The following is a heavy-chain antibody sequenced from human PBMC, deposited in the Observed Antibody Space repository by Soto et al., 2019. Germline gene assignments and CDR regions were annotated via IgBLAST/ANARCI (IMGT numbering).Heavy chain of an antibody. V-gene: IGHV4-4*02. D-gene: IGHD2-21*01. CDR1: GGSVISSSW. J-gene: IGHJ3*01. CDR2: INHAGSP. Sequence: HLQESGPGLVKPSGTLSLTCGVSGGSVISSSWWTWVRQSPEKGLEWIGEINHAGSPNYNPSFQSRINMSVDTSKNTFPLRLTSVTAADAAIYYCARGSSFRGDFDVWGQGTTVTVSS. CDR3: ARGSSFRGDFDV.